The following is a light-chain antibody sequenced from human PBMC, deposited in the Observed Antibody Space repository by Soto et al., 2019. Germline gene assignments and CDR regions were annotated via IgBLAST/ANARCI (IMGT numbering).Light chain of an antibody. V-gene: IGKV3-15*01. Sequence: EIVMTQSPATLSVSPGERATLSCRASQSVSSNLAWYQQKPGQAPRLLIYGASTRATGIPARFSGSGSGTEFTLTISSLQSEDFAVYYCQQYSSSPPAITFGQGTRLEIK. J-gene: IGKJ5*01. CDR1: QSVSSN. CDR2: GAS. CDR3: QQYSSSPPAIT.